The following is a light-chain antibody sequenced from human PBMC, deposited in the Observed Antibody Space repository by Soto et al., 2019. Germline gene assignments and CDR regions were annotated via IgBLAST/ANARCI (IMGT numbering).Light chain of an antibody. CDR2: GVT. V-gene: IGLV2-8*01. CDR1: SSDVGSWNY. CDR3: SSYAGSNNVV. J-gene: IGLJ2*01. Sequence: QSVLTQPPSASGSPGQSVTISCTGTSSDVGSWNYVSWYQQHPGKAPKLMIYGVTKRPSGVPDRFSGSKSGNTASLTVSGLQAEDEADYYCSSYAGSNNVVFGGGTKLTVL.